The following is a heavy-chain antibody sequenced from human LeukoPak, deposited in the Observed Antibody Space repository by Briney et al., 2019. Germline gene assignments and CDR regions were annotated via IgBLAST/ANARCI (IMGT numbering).Heavy chain of an antibody. J-gene: IGHJ4*02. CDR1: GGSISSYY. Sequence: SETLSLTCTVSGGSISSYYWSWIRQPPGKGLEWIGYIYYSGSTNYNPSLKSRVTISVDTSKNQFSLKLSSVTAADTAVYYCARERSSVTTNHKVFGYWGQGTLVTVSS. V-gene: IGHV4-59*01. D-gene: IGHD4-17*01. CDR3: ARERSSVTTNHKVFGY. CDR2: IYYSGST.